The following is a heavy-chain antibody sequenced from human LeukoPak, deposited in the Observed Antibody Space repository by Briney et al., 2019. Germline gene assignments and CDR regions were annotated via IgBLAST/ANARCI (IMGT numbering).Heavy chain of an antibody. CDR2: FDPEDGET. J-gene: IGHJ6*03. V-gene: IGHV1-2*02. Sequence: GASVKVSCKASGYTFTSYAMHWVRQAPGQRLEWMGGFDPEDGETIYAQKFQGRVTMTRDTSISTAYMELSRLRSDDTAVYYCASDTIPSQYYYYYMDVWGKGTTVTVSS. CDR3: ASDTIPSQYYYYYMDV. CDR1: GYTFTSYA. D-gene: IGHD3-3*01.